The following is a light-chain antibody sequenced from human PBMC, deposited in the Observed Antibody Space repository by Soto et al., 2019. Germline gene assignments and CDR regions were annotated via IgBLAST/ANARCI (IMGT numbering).Light chain of an antibody. CDR1: QTINSW. J-gene: IGKJ2*01. CDR3: QQYYSIPYT. V-gene: IGKV1-5*03. Sequence: DIQMTQSPSTLSASVRDRVTITCRASQTINSWLAWYQQRPGKAPRLLIYKASTLESGVPSRFSGSGSGTEFTLTISTLQHDDFATYYCQQYYSIPYTFGQGPKLDI. CDR2: KAS.